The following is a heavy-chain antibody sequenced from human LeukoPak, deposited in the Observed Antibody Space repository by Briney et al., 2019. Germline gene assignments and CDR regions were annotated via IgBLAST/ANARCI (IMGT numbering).Heavy chain of an antibody. D-gene: IGHD1-7*01. CDR3: ARDRMGTMSEPDDY. Sequence: GASVKVSCKASGYTFTSYGISWVRQAPGQGLEWMGWISAYNGNTNYAQKLQGRVTMTTDTSTGTAYMELRSLRSDDTAVYYCARDRMGTMSEPDDYWGQGTLVTVSS. J-gene: IGHJ4*02. V-gene: IGHV1-18*01. CDR1: GYTFTSYG. CDR2: ISAYNGNT.